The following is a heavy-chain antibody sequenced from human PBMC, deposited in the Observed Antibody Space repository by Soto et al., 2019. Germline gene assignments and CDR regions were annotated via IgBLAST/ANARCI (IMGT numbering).Heavy chain of an antibody. Sequence: QPGGSLRLSCAASGFVFSSYSMKWVRQAPGKGLEWVSYISSSSRTTYYADSVKGRFTISRDNAKNSLYLQMNSLRDEDTAVYYCARVSGSGWYSDYWGQGTLVTVSS. D-gene: IGHD6-19*01. CDR2: ISSSSRTT. CDR1: GFVFSSYS. J-gene: IGHJ4*02. CDR3: ARVSGSGWYSDY. V-gene: IGHV3-48*02.